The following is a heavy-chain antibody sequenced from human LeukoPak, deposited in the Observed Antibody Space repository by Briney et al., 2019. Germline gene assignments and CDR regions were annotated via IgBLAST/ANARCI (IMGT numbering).Heavy chain of an antibody. CDR1: GGSFSGYY. V-gene: IGHV4-34*01. CDR3: ARGGRYRVAFDI. D-gene: IGHD5-18*01. CDR2: INHSGST. Sequence: KASETLSLTCAVYGGSFSGYYWSWIRQPPGKGLEWIGEINHSGSTNYNPSLKSRVTISVDTSKNRFSLKLSSVTAADTAVYYCARGGRYRVAFDIWGQGTMVTVSS. J-gene: IGHJ3*02.